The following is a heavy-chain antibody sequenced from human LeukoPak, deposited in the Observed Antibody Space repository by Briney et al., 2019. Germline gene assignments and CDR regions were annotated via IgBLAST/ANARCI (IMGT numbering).Heavy chain of an antibody. V-gene: IGHV1-69*04. CDR2: IIPILGIA. D-gene: IGHD3-3*01. J-gene: IGHJ4*02. Sequence: ASVKVSCKASGGTFSSYAISWVRQAPGQGLEWMGRIIPILGIANYAQKFQGRVTITADKSTDTAYMELSSLRSEDTAVYYCARDLRSPRDDFWSGYDFDYWGQGTLVTVSS. CDR3: ARDLRSPRDDFWSGYDFDY. CDR1: GGTFSSYA.